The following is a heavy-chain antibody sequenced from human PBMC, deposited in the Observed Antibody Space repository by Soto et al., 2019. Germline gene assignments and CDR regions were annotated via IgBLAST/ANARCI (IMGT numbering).Heavy chain of an antibody. CDR2: IYYSGST. CDR3: ARLELGFSLDY. V-gene: IGHV4-39*01. D-gene: IGHD3-10*01. J-gene: IGHJ4*02. Sequence: SETLSLTCTVSGGSISSSSYYWGGIRQPPGKGLEWIGSIYYSGSTYYNPSLKSRVTISVDTSKNQFSLKLSSVTAADTAVYYCARLELGFSLDYWGQGTLVTVSS. CDR1: GGSISSSSYY.